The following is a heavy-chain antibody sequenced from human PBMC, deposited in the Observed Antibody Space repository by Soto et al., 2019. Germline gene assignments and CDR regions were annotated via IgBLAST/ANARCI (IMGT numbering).Heavy chain of an antibody. CDR1: GGSVTSDEDY. CDR3: DSSGYTRCFDY. J-gene: IGHJ4*02. Sequence: KTSETLSLTCTVSGGSVTSDEDYWTWIRQSPGKGLEWIGYISNSGSTGYNPSLKTRLSMSVDRSKNQFTLRLTSVTAADTAVYFSDSSGYTRCFDYWGQGTLVTVSS. CDR2: ISNSGST. D-gene: IGHD3-22*01. V-gene: IGHV4-30-4*01.